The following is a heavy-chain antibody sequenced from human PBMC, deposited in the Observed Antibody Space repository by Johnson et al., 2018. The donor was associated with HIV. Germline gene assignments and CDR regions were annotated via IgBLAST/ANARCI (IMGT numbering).Heavy chain of an antibody. D-gene: IGHD3-22*01. CDR2: IYSDGSP. CDR1: GFTVSSNY. CDR3: ARATYYYDTTGYLTRPRAFDL. J-gene: IGHJ3*01. Sequence: VHLVESGGGLVQPGGSLRLSCAASGFTVSSNYISWVRQAPGRGLEWVSLIYSDGSPYYADSVKGRFTISRANAKNSLYLQMNSLRPEDTALYYCARATYYYDTTGYLTRPRAFDLWGQGTMVTVSS. V-gene: IGHV3-66*01.